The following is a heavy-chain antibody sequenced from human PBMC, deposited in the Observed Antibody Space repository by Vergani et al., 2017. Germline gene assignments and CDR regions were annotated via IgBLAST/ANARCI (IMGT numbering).Heavy chain of an antibody. CDR3: ARHISVVRPSSMTAFDY. V-gene: IGHV4-34*01. CDR1: GGSFSGYY. J-gene: IGHJ4*02. CDR2: INHSGST. D-gene: IGHD2-21*01. Sequence: QVQLQQWGAGLLKPSETQSLTCAVYGGSFSGYYWNWIRQPPGKGLEWIGEINHSGSTNYNPSLKSRVTLSLDTSKKQISLHLTSVTAADTAVYYCARHISVVRPSSMTAFDYWGQGTLVTVSS.